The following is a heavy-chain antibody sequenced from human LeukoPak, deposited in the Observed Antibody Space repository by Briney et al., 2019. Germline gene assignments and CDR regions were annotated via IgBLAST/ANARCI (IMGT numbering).Heavy chain of an antibody. CDR1: GYSFITYY. D-gene: IGHD1-1*01. Sequence: ASVKVSCKTSGYSFITYYIHWVRQAPGQGLEWMGWINPNSGTTNYAQNFQARVTMTRDTSITTAYMELSRLRSEDTAVYYCARKAWNDAGDAFDIWGQGTMVTVSS. CDR2: INPNSGTT. CDR3: ARKAWNDAGDAFDI. J-gene: IGHJ3*02. V-gene: IGHV1-2*02.